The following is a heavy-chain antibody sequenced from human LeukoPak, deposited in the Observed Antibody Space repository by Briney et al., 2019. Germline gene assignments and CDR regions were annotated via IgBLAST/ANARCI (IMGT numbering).Heavy chain of an antibody. CDR2: ISSRAATI. V-gene: IGHV3-48*03. J-gene: IGHJ4*02. CDR1: GFTFSSFE. D-gene: IGHD6-13*01. CDR3: ARVGALSSSWLLY. Sequence: GGSLRLSCSASGFTFSSFEMNWVRQAPGKGLEWVSSISSRAATIYYADSVKGRFTISRDNAKNSLYLQMNSLRAEDTAVYYCARVGALSSSWLLYWGQGTLVTVSS.